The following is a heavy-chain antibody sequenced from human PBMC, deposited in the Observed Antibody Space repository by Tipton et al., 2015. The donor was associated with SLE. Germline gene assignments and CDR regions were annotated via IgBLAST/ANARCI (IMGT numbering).Heavy chain of an antibody. Sequence: TLSLTCGVYGGFFRDYFWSWIRQPPGKGLEWIGEINQYGNTNYNPSLKSRVTLSGDTSKNEFSLKLTSVTAADTAVYFCARVTYSCSGGSCYGFYFEYWGQGTLVTVSS. J-gene: IGHJ4*02. V-gene: IGHV4-34*01. CDR2: INQYGNT. CDR1: GGFFRDYF. D-gene: IGHD2-15*01. CDR3: ARVTYSCSGGSCYGFYFEY.